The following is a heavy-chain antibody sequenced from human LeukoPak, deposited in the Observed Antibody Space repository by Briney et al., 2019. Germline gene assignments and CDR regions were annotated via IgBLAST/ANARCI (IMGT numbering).Heavy chain of an antibody. CDR3: ARGYSYGYYFDY. D-gene: IGHD5-18*01. CDR1: GGSISSYY. J-gene: IGHJ4*02. CDR2: IYYSGST. Sequence: SETLSLTCTVSGGSISSYYWSWIRQPPGKGLEWIRYIYYSGSTNYNPSLKSRVTISVDTSKNQFSLKLSSVTAADTALYYCARGYSYGYYFDYWGQGTLVTVSA. V-gene: IGHV4-59*01.